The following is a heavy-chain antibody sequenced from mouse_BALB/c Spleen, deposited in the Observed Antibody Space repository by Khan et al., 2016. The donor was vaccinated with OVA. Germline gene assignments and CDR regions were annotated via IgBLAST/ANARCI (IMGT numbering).Heavy chain of an antibody. CDR1: GYSITSDYA. Sequence: EVQLQESGPGLVKPSQSLSLTCTVTGYSITSDYAWNWIRRFPGNKLEWMGFISYSGNTNYNPSLKSRTSITRAKSKNQFFLQLNSVTTEDTATDYCARVYGGDFDYWGQGTTLTVSS. CDR3: ARVYGGDFDY. CDR2: ISYSGNT. J-gene: IGHJ2*01. D-gene: IGHD1-1*01. V-gene: IGHV3-2*02.